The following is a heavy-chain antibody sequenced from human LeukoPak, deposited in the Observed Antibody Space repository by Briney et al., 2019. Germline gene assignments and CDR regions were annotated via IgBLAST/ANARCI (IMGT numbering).Heavy chain of an antibody. D-gene: IGHD3-22*01. CDR3: AVGYYYDGSGTYDS. J-gene: IGHJ4*02. CDR2: IYSGGST. V-gene: IGHV3-66*02. CDR1: GFTVSSNY. Sequence: SGGSLRLSCAASGFTVSSNYMSWVRQAPGKGLEWVSVIYSGGSTYYADSVKGRFTISRDNSKNTLYLQLTSLRAEDTAVYYCAVGYYYDGSGTYDSWGQGTLVTVS.